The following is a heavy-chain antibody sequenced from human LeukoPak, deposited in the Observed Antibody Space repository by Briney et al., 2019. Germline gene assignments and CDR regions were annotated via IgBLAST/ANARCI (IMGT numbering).Heavy chain of an antibody. D-gene: IGHD5-12*01. CDR3: ARGGYMTSPDY. Sequence: SETLSLTCTVSGGSISRYYWNWIRQPPGKGLEWIGYLYYSGSTTYNSSLKSRVTISVDRSKNQFSLKLSSVTAADTAVYYCARGGYMTSPDYWGQGTLVAVSS. V-gene: IGHV4-59*01. CDR2: LYYSGST. CDR1: GGSISRYY. J-gene: IGHJ4*02.